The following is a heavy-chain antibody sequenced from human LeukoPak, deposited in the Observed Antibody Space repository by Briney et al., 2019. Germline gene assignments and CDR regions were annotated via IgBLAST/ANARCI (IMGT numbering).Heavy chain of an antibody. J-gene: IGHJ5*02. CDR2: IFYSGST. V-gene: IGHV4-39*01. D-gene: IGHD3-3*01. CDR3: ARRVAKTFDP. Sequence: SETLSLTCTVSGASISSYYWGWIRQPPGKGLEWIGNIFYSGSTYYSPSLRSRVTISLDTSKNQFSLKLSSVTAADTAVYYCARRVAKTFDPWGQGTLVTVSS. CDR1: GASISSYY.